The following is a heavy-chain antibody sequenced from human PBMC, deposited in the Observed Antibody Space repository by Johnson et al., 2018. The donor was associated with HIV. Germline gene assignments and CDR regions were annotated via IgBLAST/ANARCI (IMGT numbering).Heavy chain of an antibody. CDR2: LFSGGNT. V-gene: IGHV3-66*01. J-gene: IGHJ3*02. CDR3: GRPHAFDI. Sequence: EVQLVESGGGLVKPGGSLRLSCAASGIIFSDYYMSWIRQAPGKGLEWVSVLFSGGNTYYADSVKGRFTISRDNSKNTLYLQMNSLRAEDTAVYYCGRPHAFDIWGQGTMVTVSS. CDR1: GIIFSDYY.